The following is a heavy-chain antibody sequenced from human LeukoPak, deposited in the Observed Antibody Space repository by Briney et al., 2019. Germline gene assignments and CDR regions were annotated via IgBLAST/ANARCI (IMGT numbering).Heavy chain of an antibody. CDR3: AREGFPPKISDFWSGLGPYYYYGMDV. J-gene: IGHJ6*02. CDR2: INPSGGST. Sequence: ASVKVSCKASGYTFTGYYMHWVRQAPGQGLEWMGIINPSGGSTSYTQKFRGRVTMTRDTSTSTVYMELSSLRSEDTAVYYCAREGFPPKISDFWSGLGPYYYYGMDVWGQGTTVTVSS. V-gene: IGHV1-46*01. CDR1: GYTFTGYY. D-gene: IGHD3-3*01.